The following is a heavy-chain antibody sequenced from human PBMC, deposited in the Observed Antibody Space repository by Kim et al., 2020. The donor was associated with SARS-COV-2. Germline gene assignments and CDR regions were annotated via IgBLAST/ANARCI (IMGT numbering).Heavy chain of an antibody. CDR1: GFTFDDYA. Sequence: GGSLRLSCAASGFTFDDYAMHWVRQAPGKGLEWVSGISWNSGSIGYADSVKGRFTISRDNAKNSLYLQMNSLRAEDTALYYCAKDKSGYSYVLNAFDIWGQGTMVTVSS. V-gene: IGHV3-9*01. CDR2: ISWNSGSI. CDR3: AKDKSGYSYVLNAFDI. J-gene: IGHJ3*02. D-gene: IGHD5-18*01.